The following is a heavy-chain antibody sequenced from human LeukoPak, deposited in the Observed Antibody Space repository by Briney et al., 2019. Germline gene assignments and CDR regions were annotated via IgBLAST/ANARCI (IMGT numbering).Heavy chain of an antibody. CDR3: ARDQLAVSGGDL. V-gene: IGHV3-7*04. Sequence: SGGGLRLSCVGSGFMFRTYWMSWVRQAPGKGLEWVANIKQDRSVINYGDSVRGRFTVSRDNSENSVYLQMNSLRGEDTAVYYCARDQLAVSGGDLWGQGTLDTLPS. D-gene: IGHD3-3*02. CDR1: GFMFRTYW. J-gene: IGHJ5*02. CDR2: IKQDRSVI.